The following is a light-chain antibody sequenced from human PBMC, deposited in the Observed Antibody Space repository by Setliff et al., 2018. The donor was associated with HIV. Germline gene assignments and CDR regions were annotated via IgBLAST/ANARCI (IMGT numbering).Light chain of an antibody. V-gene: IGLV2-14*03. CDR3: LSYTSASTWV. CDR2: DVS. Sequence: QSALAQPVSLSGSPGQSITISCTGTNTDIGAYKYVSWYQQHPGRAPKLIIYDVSSRPSGVSSRFSGSKSGNTASLTISGLHSDDEADYYCLSYTSASTWVFGGGTQLTV. CDR1: NTDIGAYKY. J-gene: IGLJ3*02.